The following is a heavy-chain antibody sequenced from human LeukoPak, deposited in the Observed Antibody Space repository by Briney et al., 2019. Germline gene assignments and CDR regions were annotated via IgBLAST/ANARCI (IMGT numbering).Heavy chain of an antibody. CDR3: ARTDY. Sequence: GSLRLSCAASGFTFSGYDMNWVRQAPGKGLEWVSYISSSATTTNYADSVKGRFTISRDNAKNSLYLQMNSLRAEDTAVYYCARTDYWGQGTLVTVSS. CDR2: ISSSATTT. V-gene: IGHV3-48*03. CDR1: GFTFSGYD. J-gene: IGHJ4*02.